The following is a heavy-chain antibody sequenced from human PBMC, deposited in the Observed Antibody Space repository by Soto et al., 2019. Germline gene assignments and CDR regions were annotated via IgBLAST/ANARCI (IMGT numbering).Heavy chain of an antibody. Sequence: PGGSLRHCYGASGCTFSSHWMSWVRQATGKGLEWVANIKQDGSEKYYVDSVKGRFTISRDNAKNSLYLQMNSLRAEDTAVYYCARESHYYDSSGSMGSDFDYWGQGTLVTV. CDR3: ARESHYYDSSGSMGSDFDY. CDR1: GCTFSSHW. V-gene: IGHV3-7*01. J-gene: IGHJ4*02. CDR2: IKQDGSEK. D-gene: IGHD3-22*01.